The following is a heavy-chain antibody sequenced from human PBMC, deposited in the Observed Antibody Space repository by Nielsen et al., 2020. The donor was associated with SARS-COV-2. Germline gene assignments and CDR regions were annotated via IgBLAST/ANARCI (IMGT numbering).Heavy chain of an antibody. CDR2: ISSSSSYT. J-gene: IGHJ4*02. D-gene: IGHD3-3*01. CDR1: GFTFSDYY. Sequence: GESLKISCAASGFTFSDYYMSWIRQAPGRGLEWVSYISSSSSYTNYADSVKGRFTISRDNAKNSLYLQMNSLRAEDTAVYYCAKDKVYYDFWSGYYDYWGQGTLVTVSS. V-gene: IGHV3-11*05. CDR3: AKDKVYYDFWSGYYDY.